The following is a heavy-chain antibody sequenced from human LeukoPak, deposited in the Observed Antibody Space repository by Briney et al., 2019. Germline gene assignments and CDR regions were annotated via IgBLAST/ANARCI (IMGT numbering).Heavy chain of an antibody. CDR3: ARRLGSAWYFDY. CDR1: GGSISSSSYY. D-gene: IGHD6-25*01. CDR2: IYYTGST. Sequence: SETLSLTCTVSGGSISSSSYYWGWFRQPPGKGLEWVGSIYYTGSTHYNPSLKSRVTISVDTSKNQFSLKLSSVTAADTAVFYCARRLGSAWYFDYWGQGTLVTVSS. V-gene: IGHV4-39*01. J-gene: IGHJ4*02.